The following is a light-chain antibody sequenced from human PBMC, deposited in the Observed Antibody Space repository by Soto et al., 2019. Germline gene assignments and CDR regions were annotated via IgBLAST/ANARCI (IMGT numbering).Light chain of an antibody. V-gene: IGKV4-1*01. CDR3: QQYYGAPLT. CDR1: QSLLSDSNKKNY. J-gene: IGKJ4*01. CDR2: WAS. Sequence: DIVLTQSPHSLAVSLGERATINCKSSQSLLSDSNKKNYLVWHQHKPGQPPKVLISWASTRISGVPDRFSGSGSGTDFTLTLNNLQAEDVAVYYCQQYYGAPLTFGGGTKVEIK.